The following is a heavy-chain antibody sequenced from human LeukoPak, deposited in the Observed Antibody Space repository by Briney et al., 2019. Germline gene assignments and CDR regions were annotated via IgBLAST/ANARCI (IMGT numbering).Heavy chain of an antibody. D-gene: IGHD6-13*01. CDR2: IWYDGSNK. Sequence: PGGSLRLSCAASGFTFSSYGMHWVRQAPGKGLEWVAVIWYDGSNKYYADSVKGRFTISRDNSKNTLYLQMNSLRAEDTAVYYCARDSVAAAGLYYFDYWGQGTLVTVSS. V-gene: IGHV3-33*01. CDR3: ARDSVAAAGLYYFDY. CDR1: GFTFSSYG. J-gene: IGHJ4*02.